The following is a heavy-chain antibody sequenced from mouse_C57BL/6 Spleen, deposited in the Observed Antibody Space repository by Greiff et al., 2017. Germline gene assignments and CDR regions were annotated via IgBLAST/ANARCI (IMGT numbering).Heavy chain of an antibody. CDR1: GFTFSSYG. V-gene: IGHV5-6*01. CDR2: ISSGGSYT. J-gene: IGHJ2*01. Sequence: EVNVVESGGDLVKPGGSLKLSCAASGFTFSSYGMSWVRQTPDKRLEWVATISSGGSYTYYPDSVKGRFTISRDNAKNTLYLQMSSLKSEDTAMYYCARQGSNYDFDYWGQGTTLTVSS. D-gene: IGHD2-5*01. CDR3: ARQGSNYDFDY.